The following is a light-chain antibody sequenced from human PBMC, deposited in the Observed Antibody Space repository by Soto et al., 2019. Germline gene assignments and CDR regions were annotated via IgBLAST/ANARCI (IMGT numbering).Light chain of an antibody. J-gene: IGKJ1*01. CDR3: QQYNTWLWT. Sequence: EVVMTQSPATLSVSPGERATLSCRASQSVNANLAWYQQKPGQAPRLLIHGASNRATGIPARFSGSGFGTEFILTISSLQSEDFAVYYCQQYNTWLWTLDQGTKVEI. CDR2: GAS. CDR1: QSVNAN. V-gene: IGKV3-15*01.